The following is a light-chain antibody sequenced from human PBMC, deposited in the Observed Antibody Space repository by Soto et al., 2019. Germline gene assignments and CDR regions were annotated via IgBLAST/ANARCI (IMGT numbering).Light chain of an antibody. CDR1: QSVSSN. CDR3: QQYKNWPRT. Sequence: EIVLTQSPDTLSVSRGERATLSCRASQSVSSNLAWYQQKLGQAPRLLIYGASTRATGISARFSGSGSGTEFTLTISSLQSEDFAIYYCQQYKNWPRTFGQGTKVDIK. V-gene: IGKV3-15*01. J-gene: IGKJ1*01. CDR2: GAS.